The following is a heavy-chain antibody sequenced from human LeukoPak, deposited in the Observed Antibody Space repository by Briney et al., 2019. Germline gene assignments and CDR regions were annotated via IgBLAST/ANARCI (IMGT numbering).Heavy chain of an antibody. Sequence: PGGSLRLSCAASGFTLSSYAMSWVRQAPGKGLEWVSAISGSGGSTYYADSVKGRFTISRDNSKNTLYLQMNSLRAEDTAVYYFATPLDAPGTTYYFDYWGQGTLVTVSS. J-gene: IGHJ4*02. V-gene: IGHV3-23*01. CDR3: ATPLDAPGTTYYFDY. CDR1: GFTLSSYA. CDR2: ISGSGGST. D-gene: IGHD1-1*01.